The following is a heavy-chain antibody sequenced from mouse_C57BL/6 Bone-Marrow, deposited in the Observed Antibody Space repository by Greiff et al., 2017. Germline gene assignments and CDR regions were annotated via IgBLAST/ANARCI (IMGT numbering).Heavy chain of an antibody. CDR3: ARENYGSSFLAY. V-gene: IGHV1-18*01. J-gene: IGHJ3*01. CDR2: INPNNGGT. Sequence: VQLQQSGPELVKPGASVKIPCKASGYTFTDYNMDWVKQSHGKSLEWIGDINPNNGGTIYNQKFKGKATLTVDKASSTAYMELRSLTSEDTAVYDCARENYGSSFLAYWGQGTLVTVSA. D-gene: IGHD1-1*01. CDR1: GYTFTDYN.